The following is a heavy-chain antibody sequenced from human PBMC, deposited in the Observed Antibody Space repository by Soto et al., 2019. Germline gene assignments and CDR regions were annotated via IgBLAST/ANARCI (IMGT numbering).Heavy chain of an antibody. J-gene: IGHJ5*02. Sequence: SETLSLTCVVYGGSFSGYYWSWIRQSPGKGLEWIGGINHRGGTNYNPSLESRVTISVDTSKNQFSLKLPSVTAADTAMYYCARDGFCTSTTCRVGNWFDPWGQGTLVTVS. D-gene: IGHD2-2*01. CDR1: GGSFSGYY. CDR2: INHRGGT. CDR3: ARDGFCTSTTCRVGNWFDP. V-gene: IGHV4-34*01.